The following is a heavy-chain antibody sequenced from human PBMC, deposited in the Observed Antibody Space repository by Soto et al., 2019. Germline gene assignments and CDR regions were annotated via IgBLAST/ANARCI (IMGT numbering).Heavy chain of an antibody. CDR2: IIPIFGTA. D-gene: IGHD3-22*01. CDR3: ARGPYYYDSSGYYYWDY. J-gene: IGHJ4*02. Sequence: SVKGSCKASGGTFSSYAISWVRQAPVQGLEWMGGIIPIFGTANYAQKFQGRVTITADESTSTAYMELSSLRSEDTAVYYCARGPYYYDSSGYYYWDYWGQGTLVTVSS. CDR1: GGTFSSYA. V-gene: IGHV1-69*01.